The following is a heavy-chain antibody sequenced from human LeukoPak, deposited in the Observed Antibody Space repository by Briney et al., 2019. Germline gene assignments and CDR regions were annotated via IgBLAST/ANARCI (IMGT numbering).Heavy chain of an antibody. CDR3: ARSYYDFWSGYYTLYFDY. V-gene: IGHV4-34*01. Sequence: SETPSLTCAVYGGSFSGYYWSWIRQPPGKGLEWIGEINHSGSTNYNPSLKSRVTISVDTSKNQFSLKLSSVTAADTAVYYCARSYYDFWSGYYTLYFDYWGQGTLVTVSS. CDR1: GGSFSGYY. CDR2: INHSGST. D-gene: IGHD3-3*01. J-gene: IGHJ4*02.